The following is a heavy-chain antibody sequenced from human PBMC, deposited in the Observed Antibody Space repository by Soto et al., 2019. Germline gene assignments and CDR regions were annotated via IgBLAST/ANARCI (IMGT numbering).Heavy chain of an antibody. Sequence: QVQLVQSGAEVKKPGASVKVSCKASGYTFSSYGISWVRQAPGQVLEWMGWISAYNGNTNYAQKLQGRVIMTTDTSTSTGYMELRSLRSDDTAVYYCARRVENGDDPFGWFDPCGQGTLVTVAS. J-gene: IGHJ5*02. CDR2: ISAYNGNT. CDR3: ARRVENGDDPFGWFDP. V-gene: IGHV1-18*04. CDR1: GYTFSSYG. D-gene: IGHD4-17*01.